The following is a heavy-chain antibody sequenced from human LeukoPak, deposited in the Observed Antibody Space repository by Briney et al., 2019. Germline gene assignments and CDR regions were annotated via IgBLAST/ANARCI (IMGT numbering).Heavy chain of an antibody. CDR2: ISSNGGST. D-gene: IGHD3-22*01. Sequence: AGGSLRLSCAASGFTFSSYAMHWVRQAPGKGLEYVSAISSNGGSTYYANSVKGRFTISRDNSKNTLYLQMNSLRAEDTAVYYCARDYPYYDSSGDSPVDAFDIWGQGTMVTVSS. V-gene: IGHV3-64*01. CDR1: GFTFSSYA. J-gene: IGHJ3*02. CDR3: ARDYPYYDSSGDSPVDAFDI.